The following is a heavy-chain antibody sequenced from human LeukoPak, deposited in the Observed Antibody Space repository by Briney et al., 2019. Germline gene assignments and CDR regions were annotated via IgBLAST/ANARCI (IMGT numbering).Heavy chain of an antibody. CDR2: INHSGST. Sequence: PSETLSLTCAVSGGSLSGYYWTWIRQPPGKGLEWIGEINHSGSTNYNPSLKSRVTISVDTSRKQFFLRLSSVTAADTALSYCAKDSGSYGDDAFDIWGQGTMVTVSS. V-gene: IGHV4-34*01. D-gene: IGHD1-26*01. CDR3: AKDSGSYGDDAFDI. J-gene: IGHJ3*02. CDR1: GGSLSGYY.